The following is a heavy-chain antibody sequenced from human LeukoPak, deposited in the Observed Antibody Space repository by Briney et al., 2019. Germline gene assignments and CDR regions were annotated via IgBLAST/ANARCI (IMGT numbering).Heavy chain of an antibody. Sequence: GGSLRLSCAASGFTFRSYSMNWVRQAPGKELEWVSSISSSSSYIYYADSVKGRFTISRDNAQKYLYLQMNSLRAEDTAVYYCAKGPRVYSSSCQYYFDDWGQGTLVTVSS. CDR1: GFTFRSYS. CDR2: ISSSSSYI. D-gene: IGHD6-13*01. V-gene: IGHV3-21*01. J-gene: IGHJ4*02. CDR3: AKGPRVYSSSCQYYFDD.